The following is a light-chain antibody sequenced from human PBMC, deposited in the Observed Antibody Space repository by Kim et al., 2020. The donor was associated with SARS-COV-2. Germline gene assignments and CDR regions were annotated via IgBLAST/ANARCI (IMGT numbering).Light chain of an antibody. Sequence: DIQMTQSPPSLSASVGDRVTITCRASQDIRNDLGWYQQNPGRAPKRLIYGASSLQSGVPSRFSGSGSGTEFTLTISSLQPEDFATYFCLQYNTYPISVGQGTRLEIK. J-gene: IGKJ5*01. CDR1: QDIRND. CDR3: LQYNTYPIS. CDR2: GAS. V-gene: IGKV1-17*01.